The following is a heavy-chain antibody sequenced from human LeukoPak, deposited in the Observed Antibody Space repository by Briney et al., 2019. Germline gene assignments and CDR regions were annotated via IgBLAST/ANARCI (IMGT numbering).Heavy chain of an antibody. CDR1: GGTFRKYG. V-gene: IGHV1-69*01. CDR2: IIPIFGMR. CDR3: ASPPGMDYGDILYFEH. Sequence: SVKVSCKASGGTFRKYGISWVRQAPGQGLGWMGGIIPIFGMRYIAQKLQGRVTITADESTSTVYMEMRSLRSEDTAVYYCASPPGMDYGDILYFEHWGQGTLVTVSS. D-gene: IGHD4-17*01. J-gene: IGHJ4*02.